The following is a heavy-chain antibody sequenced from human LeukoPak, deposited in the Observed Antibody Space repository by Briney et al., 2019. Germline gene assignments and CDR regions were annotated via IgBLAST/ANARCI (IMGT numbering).Heavy chain of an antibody. CDR3: AKEALPGIAVAGRVY. CDR1: GFTFDDYG. Sequence: GGSLRLSCAASGFTFDDYGMSWVRQAPGKGLEWVSAISGSGGSTYYADSVKGRFTISRDNSKDTLYLQMNSMRTEDTAVYYCAKEALPGIAVAGRVYWGQGTLVTVSS. D-gene: IGHD6-19*01. CDR2: ISGSGGST. V-gene: IGHV3-23*01. J-gene: IGHJ4*02.